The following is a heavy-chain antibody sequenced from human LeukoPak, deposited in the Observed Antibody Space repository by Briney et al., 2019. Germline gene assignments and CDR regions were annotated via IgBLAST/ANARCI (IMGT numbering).Heavy chain of an antibody. J-gene: IGHJ4*02. Sequence: SETLSLTCTVSGGSVSSGSYYWSWIRQPPGKGLEWIGYIYYSGSTNYNPSLKSRVTISVDTSKNQFSLKLSSVTAADTAVYYCARAFSGYYFDYWGQGTLVTVSS. CDR2: IYYSGST. CDR3: ARAFSGYYFDY. V-gene: IGHV4-61*01. D-gene: IGHD5-12*01. CDR1: GGSVSSGSYY.